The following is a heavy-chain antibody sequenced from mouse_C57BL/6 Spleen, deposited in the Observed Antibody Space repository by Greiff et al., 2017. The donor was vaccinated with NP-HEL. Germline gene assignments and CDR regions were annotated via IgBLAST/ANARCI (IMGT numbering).Heavy chain of an antibody. CDR2: IDPNGGGT. Sequence: VQLQQSGAELVKPGASVKLSCKASGYTFTSYWMHWVKQRPGRGLEWIGRIDPNGGGTKYNEKFKSKATLTVDKPSSTAYMQLSSLTSEASAVYYCASVYYSNYYFDYWGQGTTLTVSS. J-gene: IGHJ2*01. CDR3: ASVYYSNYYFDY. D-gene: IGHD2-5*01. V-gene: IGHV1-72*01. CDR1: GYTFTSYW.